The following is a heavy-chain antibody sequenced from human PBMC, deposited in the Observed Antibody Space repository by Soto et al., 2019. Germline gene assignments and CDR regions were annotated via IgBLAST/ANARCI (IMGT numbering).Heavy chain of an antibody. D-gene: IGHD3-10*02. CDR2: FYYSGTT. V-gene: IGHV4-39*01. Sequence: PSDTLSLTCTVSGDSITASYSNWAWIRQPPGKGLEGIGTFYYSGTTPQNPPLRSRITISGDTSRNQFSLNLRSVTAADSGVYYCAKLVRDDVRRSDLDHWGQGTLVTVSS. J-gene: IGHJ4*02. CDR1: GDSITASYSN. CDR3: AKLVRDDVRRSDLDH.